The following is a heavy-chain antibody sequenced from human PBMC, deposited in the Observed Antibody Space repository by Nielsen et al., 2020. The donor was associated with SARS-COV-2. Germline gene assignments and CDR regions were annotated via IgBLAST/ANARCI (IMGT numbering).Heavy chain of an antibody. Sequence: SETLSLTCTVSGGSMSGSTYYWGWIRQPPGKGLEWIGSINYGGRTYYNPSLKSRVTISADTSKNQFSLKLSSVTAADTAVYYCARPAARGYYYYYMDVWGKGTTVTVSS. CDR1: GGSMSGSTYY. CDR2: INYGGRT. J-gene: IGHJ6*03. CDR3: ARPAARGYYYYYMDV. D-gene: IGHD3-3*01. V-gene: IGHV4-39*01.